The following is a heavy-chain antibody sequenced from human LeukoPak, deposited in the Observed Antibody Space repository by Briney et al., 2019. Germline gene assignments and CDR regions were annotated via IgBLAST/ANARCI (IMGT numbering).Heavy chain of an antibody. CDR3: ARDGLNGGKLYLGIDI. Sequence: PSETLSLTCTVSGGSISSYYWSWIRQPAGKGLEWIGRIYTSGSTNYNPSLKSRVTMSVDTSKNQFSLKLSSVTAADTAVYYCARDGLNGGKLYLGIDIWGQGTMVTVSS. J-gene: IGHJ3*02. CDR2: IYTSGST. V-gene: IGHV4-4*07. CDR1: GGSISSYY. D-gene: IGHD2-2*02.